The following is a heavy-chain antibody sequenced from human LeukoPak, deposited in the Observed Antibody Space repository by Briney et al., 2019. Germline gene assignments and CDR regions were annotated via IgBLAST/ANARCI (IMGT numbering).Heavy chain of an antibody. CDR2: IIGGAGGT. Sequence: PGGSLRLSCAASGFSFSSHGMSWVRQAPGMGLEWVSGIIGGAGGTYYADSVKGRFTISRDNAKNTLYLQMNSLRAEDTAVYYCAHGSMYQLDYWGQGTLDTVSS. D-gene: IGHD2-2*01. CDR3: AHGSMYQLDY. J-gene: IGHJ4*02. CDR1: GFSFSSHG. V-gene: IGHV3-23*01.